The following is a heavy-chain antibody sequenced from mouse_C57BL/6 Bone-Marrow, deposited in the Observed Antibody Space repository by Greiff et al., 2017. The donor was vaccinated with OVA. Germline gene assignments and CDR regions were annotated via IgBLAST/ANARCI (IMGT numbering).Heavy chain of an antibody. D-gene: IGHD1-1*01. CDR2: IYPGSGST. CDR1: GYTFTSYW. Sequence: QVQLQQPGAELVKPGASVKMSCKASGYTFTSYWITWVKQRPGQGLEWIGDIYPGSGSTNYNEKFKSKATLTVDTSSSTAYMQLSSLTSEDSAFYYCARKNYGSSYSYWGQGTTLTVSS. J-gene: IGHJ2*01. CDR3: ARKNYGSSYSY. V-gene: IGHV1-55*01.